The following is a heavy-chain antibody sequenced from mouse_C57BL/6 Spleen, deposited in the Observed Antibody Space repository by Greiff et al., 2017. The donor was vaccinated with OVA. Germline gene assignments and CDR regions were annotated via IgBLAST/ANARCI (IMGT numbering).Heavy chain of an antibody. Sequence: EVKLVESEGGLVQPGSSMKLSCTASGFTFSDYYMAWVRQVPEKGLEWVANITYDGSSTYYLDSLKSRFIISRDNAKNILYLQMSSLKSEDTATYYCARDEGVYYGSFAYWGQGTLVTVSA. D-gene: IGHD1-1*01. CDR3: ARDEGVYYGSFAY. CDR2: ITYDGSST. CDR1: GFTFSDYY. J-gene: IGHJ3*01. V-gene: IGHV5-16*01.